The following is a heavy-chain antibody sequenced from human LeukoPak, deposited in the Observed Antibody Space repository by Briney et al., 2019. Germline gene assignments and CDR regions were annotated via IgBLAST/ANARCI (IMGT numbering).Heavy chain of an antibody. CDR3: ARVFPDSSSWHRHFDY. D-gene: IGHD6-13*01. J-gene: IGHJ4*02. CDR2: IIPILGTA. CDR1: GYTFTSYG. Sequence: ASVKVSCKASGYTFTSYGISWVRQAPGQGLEWVGGIIPILGTANYAQKFQGRVTITADESTSTAYMELSSLRSEDTAVYYCARVFPDSSSWHRHFDYWGQGTLVTVSS. V-gene: IGHV1-69*13.